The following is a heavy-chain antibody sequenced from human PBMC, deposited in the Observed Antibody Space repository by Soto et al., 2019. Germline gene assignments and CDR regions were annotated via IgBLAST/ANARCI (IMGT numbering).Heavy chain of an antibody. CDR3: AVAMVREILIFESSGMHV. CDR2: IIPNFDTP. J-gene: IGHJ6*02. Sequence: QVHLVQSGAEVKKPGSSVKVSCKTSGGSFNNYAVSWVRQAPGQGLEWMGGIIPNFDTPNYAQKFQDRVTIIADESTSTLYMELRSLRSNYTAVYYCAVAMVREILIFESSGMHVWGQMPTAIVSS. CDR1: GGSFNNYA. V-gene: IGHV1-69*01. D-gene: IGHD3-10*01.